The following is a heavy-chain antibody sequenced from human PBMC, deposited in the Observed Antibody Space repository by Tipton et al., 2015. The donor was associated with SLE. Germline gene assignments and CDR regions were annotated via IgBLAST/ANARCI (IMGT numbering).Heavy chain of an antibody. CDR2: IYTSGST. D-gene: IGHD3-10*01. CDR3: ARESWFGDCDAFDI. J-gene: IGHJ3*02. CDR1: GGSISSGSYY. V-gene: IGHV4-61*09. Sequence: LRLSCTVSGGSISSGSYYWSWIRQPAGKGLEWIGYIYTSGSTNYNPSLKSRVTISVDTSKNQFSLKLSSVTAADTAVYYCARESWFGDCDAFDIWGQGTMVTVSS.